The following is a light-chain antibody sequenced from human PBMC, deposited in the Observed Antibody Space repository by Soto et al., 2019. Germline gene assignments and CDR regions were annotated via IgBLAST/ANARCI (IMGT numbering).Light chain of an antibody. V-gene: IGKV3D-20*01. CDR2: DAS. CDR3: KQYGSSPRT. J-gene: IGKJ1*01. CDR1: ETVNSGY. Sequence: EIVLTQSPATLALSPGERAVLSCGASETVNSGYLAWYQQKPGLAPRLLIFDASIRATGIPDRFSGGGSGTDFTLTISRLEPEDFAVYYCKQYGSSPRTFGQGTKVEIK.